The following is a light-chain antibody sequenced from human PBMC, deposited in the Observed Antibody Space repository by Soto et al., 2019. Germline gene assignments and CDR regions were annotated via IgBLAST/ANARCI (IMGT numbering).Light chain of an antibody. V-gene: IGKV1-5*03. CDR3: QQYYNYST. Sequence: DIQMTQSPSTLSASVGDRVTITCRASENINNKLAWYQQKPGKAPKLLIYKASNLESGVLSGFSGSGSGTEFTLTISSLQPDDFATYVCQQYYNYSTFGQGTKVEIK. J-gene: IGKJ1*01. CDR2: KAS. CDR1: ENINNK.